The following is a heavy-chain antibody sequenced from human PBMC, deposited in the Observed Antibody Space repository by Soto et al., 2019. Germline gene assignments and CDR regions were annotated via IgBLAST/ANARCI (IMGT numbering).Heavy chain of an antibody. CDR2: ISYDGSNK. CDR3: ASDYCSGGSCYKNWFDP. D-gene: IGHD2-15*01. J-gene: IGHJ5*02. Sequence: GESLKISCAASGFTFSSYAMHWVRQAPGKGLEWVAVISYDGSNKYYADSVKGRFTISRDNSKNTLYLQMNSLRAEDTAVYYCASDYCSGGSCYKNWFDPWGQGTLVTVS. CDR1: GFTFSSYA. V-gene: IGHV3-30-3*01.